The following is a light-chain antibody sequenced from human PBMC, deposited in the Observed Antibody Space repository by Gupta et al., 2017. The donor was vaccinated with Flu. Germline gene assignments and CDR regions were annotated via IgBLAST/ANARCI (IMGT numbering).Light chain of an antibody. V-gene: IGLV3-1*01. CDR2: QDN. Sequence: SGEKVGDKFASWYQQKPGQSPVLVIYQDNNRPSGIPERFAGSNSGNTATLTISGTQATDEADYYCQAWDNSSSYVFGTGTKVTVL. CDR1: KVGDKF. CDR3: QAWDNSSSYV. J-gene: IGLJ1*01.